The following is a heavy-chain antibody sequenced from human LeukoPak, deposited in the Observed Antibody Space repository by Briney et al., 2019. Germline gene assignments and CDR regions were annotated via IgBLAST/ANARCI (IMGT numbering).Heavy chain of an antibody. Sequence: ASVKVSCKASGYTFTSYGISWVRQAPGQGLEWMGWIIVYNGNTNYAQKFQGRVTMTTDTSTSTAYMELRSLRSDDTAVYYCARAIGWSTVPTYDAFDIWGQGTMVTVSS. D-gene: IGHD4-17*01. CDR3: ARAIGWSTVPTYDAFDI. V-gene: IGHV1-18*01. CDR2: IIVYNGNT. CDR1: GYTFTSYG. J-gene: IGHJ3*02.